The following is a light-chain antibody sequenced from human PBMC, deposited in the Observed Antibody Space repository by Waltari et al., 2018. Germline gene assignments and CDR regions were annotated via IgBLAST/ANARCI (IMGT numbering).Light chain of an antibody. Sequence: EIVLTQSPGTLFLSPGERATLFCRTSQSVSSNYFAWYQQRPGRAPRLLIYGVFKRAAGIPDRFSGSGSGTDFTLTISRLEPEDSALYYCQQYGNSRLTFGGGTNVEIK. CDR1: QSVSSNY. V-gene: IGKV3-20*01. J-gene: IGKJ4*01. CDR2: GVF. CDR3: QQYGNSRLT.